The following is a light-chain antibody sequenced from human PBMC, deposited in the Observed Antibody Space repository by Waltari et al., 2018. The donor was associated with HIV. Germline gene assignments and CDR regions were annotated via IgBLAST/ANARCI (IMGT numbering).Light chain of an antibody. CDR3: QQYIEWPLT. Sequence: EIVMTQSPGTMSVSPGQRATLSCRASQSVSGNIAWYQQKPGQAPGLLIFAASTRATGLPARFSGSRFGTGFTLSITDLQSEEFATYHCQQYIEWPLTFGQGTKV. CDR1: QSVSGN. CDR2: AAS. V-gene: IGKV3-15*01. J-gene: IGKJ1*01.